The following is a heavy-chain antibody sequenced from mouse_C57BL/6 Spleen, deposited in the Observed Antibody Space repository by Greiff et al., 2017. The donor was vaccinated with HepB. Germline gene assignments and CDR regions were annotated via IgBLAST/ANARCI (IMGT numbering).Heavy chain of an antibody. CDR2: ISDGGSYT. D-gene: IGHD1-1*01. J-gene: IGHJ4*01. V-gene: IGHV5-4*01. Sequence: EVMLVESGGGLVKPGGSLKLSCAASGFTFSSYAMSWVRQTPEKRLEWVATISDGGSYTYYPDNVKGRFTISRDNAKNNLYLQMSHLKSEDTAMYYCARDVGGYYGKDAMDYWGQGTSVTVSS. CDR1: GFTFSSYA. CDR3: ARDVGGYYGKDAMDY.